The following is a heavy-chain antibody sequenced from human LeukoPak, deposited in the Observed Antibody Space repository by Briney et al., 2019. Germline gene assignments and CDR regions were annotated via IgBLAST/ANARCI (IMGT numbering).Heavy chain of an antibody. J-gene: IGHJ4*02. D-gene: IGHD3-10*01. Sequence: GGSLRLSCAASGFTFSSYWMHWVRQAPGKGLVWVSRINSDGSGTSYADSVKGRFTISRDNSKNTLYLQMNSLRAEDTAVYYCARNPFRGLYFSEYYFDYWGQGTLVTVSS. CDR2: INSDGSGT. CDR1: GFTFSSYW. V-gene: IGHV3-74*01. CDR3: ARNPFRGLYFSEYYFDY.